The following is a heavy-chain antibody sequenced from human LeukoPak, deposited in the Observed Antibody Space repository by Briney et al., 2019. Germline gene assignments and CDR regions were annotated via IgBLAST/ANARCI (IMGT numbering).Heavy chain of an antibody. Sequence: GGSLRLSCAASGFTFSSYSMNWVRQAPEKGLEWVSSISSSSSYIYYADSVKGRFTISRDNAKNSLYLQMNSLRAEDTAVYYCARDQGELSRDIDYWGQGTLVTVSS. CDR3: ARDQGELSRDIDY. V-gene: IGHV3-21*01. J-gene: IGHJ4*02. D-gene: IGHD3-16*02. CDR2: ISSSSSYI. CDR1: GFTFSSYS.